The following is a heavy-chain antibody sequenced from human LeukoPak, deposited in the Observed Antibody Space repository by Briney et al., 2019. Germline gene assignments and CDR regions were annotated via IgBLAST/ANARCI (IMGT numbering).Heavy chain of an antibody. CDR3: ARDSGPWGVFDP. D-gene: IGHD3-10*01. CDR2: IYTSGST. V-gene: IGHV4-4*07. CDR1: GGSISSYY. J-gene: IGHJ5*02. Sequence: SETLSLTCTVSGGSISSYYWSWIRQPAGKGLEWMGRIYTSGSTNYNPSLKSRVTISVDTSKNQFSLKLSSVTAADTSVYYCARDSGPWGVFDPWGQGTLVTVSS.